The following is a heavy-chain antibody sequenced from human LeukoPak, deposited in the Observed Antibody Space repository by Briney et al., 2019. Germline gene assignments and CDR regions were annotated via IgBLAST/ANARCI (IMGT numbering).Heavy chain of an antibody. Sequence: SETLSLTCTVSGGSISSYYWSWIRQPPGKGLEWIGYIYYSGSTNYNPSLKSQVTISVDTSKNQFSLKLSSVTAADTAVYYCARFSFIAAAARGYFDYWGQGTLVTVSS. CDR3: ARFSFIAAAARGYFDY. V-gene: IGHV4-59*01. CDR1: GGSISSYY. J-gene: IGHJ4*02. D-gene: IGHD6-13*01. CDR2: IYYSGST.